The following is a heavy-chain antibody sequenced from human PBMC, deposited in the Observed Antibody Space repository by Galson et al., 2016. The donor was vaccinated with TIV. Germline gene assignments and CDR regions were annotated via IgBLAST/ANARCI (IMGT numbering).Heavy chain of an antibody. V-gene: IGHV3-30*18. D-gene: IGHD4-17*01. CDR3: AKDPRIYGDYLLAYFDY. CDR2: ILYDGTNK. J-gene: IGHJ4*02. Sequence: SLRLSCAASGFSFSSYGMHWVRQAPGKGLEWVAVILYDGTNKYYADSVKGRFTISRDNSKNTLSLQMSSLGTEDTAVYYCAKDPRIYGDYLLAYFDYWGQGTLVTVSS. CDR1: GFSFSSYG.